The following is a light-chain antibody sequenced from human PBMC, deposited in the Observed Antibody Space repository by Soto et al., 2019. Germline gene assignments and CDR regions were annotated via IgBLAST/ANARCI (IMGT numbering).Light chain of an antibody. Sequence: EILLTQSPGIRSXXXXXXXXXXXXASQNIGYSYLAWYQHKPGQAPRLLIYGVSSRATDIPDRFSGSGSGTDFTLTISRLEPADFAVYFCHHYGTSPTFGQGTKVDIK. CDR2: GVS. CDR1: QNIGYSY. V-gene: IGKV3-20*01. J-gene: IGKJ1*01. CDR3: HHYGTSPT.